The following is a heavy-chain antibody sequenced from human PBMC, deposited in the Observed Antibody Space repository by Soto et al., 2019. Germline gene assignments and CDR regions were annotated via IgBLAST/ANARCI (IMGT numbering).Heavy chain of an antibody. CDR3: ARDCSGGSCYSTRGTFEYYYYDGMDV. CDR1: GGTFSSYG. J-gene: IGHJ6*02. D-gene: IGHD2-15*01. V-gene: IGHV1-69*12. Sequence: QVQLVQSGAEVKKPGSSVKVSCKASGGTFSSYGISWVRQAPGQGLEWMGGIIPIFGTTNYAQKFQGRVTITADESTSTAYMELTSLRSDDTAVYYCARDCSGGSCYSTRGTFEYYYYDGMDVWGQGTTVTVSS. CDR2: IIPIFGTT.